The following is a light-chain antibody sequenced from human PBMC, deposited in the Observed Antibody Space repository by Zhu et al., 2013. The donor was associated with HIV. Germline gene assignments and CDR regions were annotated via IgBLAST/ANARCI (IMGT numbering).Light chain of an antibody. CDR2: QDN. V-gene: IGLV3-1*01. J-gene: IGLJ2*01. Sequence: SYELTQPSSVSVSPGQTASITCSGDRLGNKYTCWYQRKPGQSPVLVIYQDNQRPSGIPERFSGSNSGNTATLTISGTQAMDEADYYCQAWDSGTVVFGGGTKLTVL. CDR3: QAWDSGTVV. CDR1: RLGNKY.